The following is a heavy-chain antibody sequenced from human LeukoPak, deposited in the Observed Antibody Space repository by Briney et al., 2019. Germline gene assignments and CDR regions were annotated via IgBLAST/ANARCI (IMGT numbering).Heavy chain of an antibody. CDR3: AKDGPYYYGSGSYYPPYYFDY. J-gene: IGHJ4*02. CDR2: ISDSGAST. D-gene: IGHD3-10*01. Sequence: GGSLRLSCAASGFIFSTYAMSWVRQAPGKGLKWVSGISDSGASTYYADSVKGRFTISRDNSKNTLYLQMNSLRAEDTAVYYCAKDGPYYYGSGSYYPPYYFDYWGQGTLVTVSS. V-gene: IGHV3-23*01. CDR1: GFIFSTYA.